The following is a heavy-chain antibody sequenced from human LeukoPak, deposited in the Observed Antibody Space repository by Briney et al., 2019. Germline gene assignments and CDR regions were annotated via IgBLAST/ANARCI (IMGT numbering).Heavy chain of an antibody. CDR2: ISGSGGST. CDR3: AKGPSSIAAAGNR. V-gene: IGHV3-23*01. Sequence: GGSLRLSCAASGLTFSTYWMHWVRQAPGKGLEWVSAISGSGGSTYYADSVKGRFTISRDNSKNTLYLQMNSLRAEDTAVYYCAKGPSSIAAAGNRWGQGTLVTVSS. J-gene: IGHJ5*02. D-gene: IGHD6-13*01. CDR1: GLTFSTYW.